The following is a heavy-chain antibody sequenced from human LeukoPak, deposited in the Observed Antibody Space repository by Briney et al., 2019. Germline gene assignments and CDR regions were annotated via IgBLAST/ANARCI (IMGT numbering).Heavy chain of an antibody. Sequence: GSLSLSCAASGFTVSNNYMRWVRQAPGKGLEWVSLIYSGGSTYYADSVKGRFIISRDNSKNTLYLQMNSLRAEDTALYYCARGGGYRESGYWGQGTLVTVSS. V-gene: IGHV3-66*01. D-gene: IGHD5-18*01. CDR1: GFTVSNNY. CDR3: ARGGGYRESGY. CDR2: IYSGGST. J-gene: IGHJ4*02.